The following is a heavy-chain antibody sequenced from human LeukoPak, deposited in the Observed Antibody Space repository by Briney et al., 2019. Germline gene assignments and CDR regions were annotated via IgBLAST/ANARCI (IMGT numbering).Heavy chain of an antibody. J-gene: IGHJ4*02. Sequence: SETLSLTCAVYGGSISGYNWSWIRQPPGKGLEWIGEIKHSGSTDYNPYLKSRATISVDTSKKQFSLKLTSVTAADTGVFYCARRTSRTYGKAKYYFDYWGQGTLVTVSS. CDR2: IKHSGST. CDR3: ARRTSRTYGKAKYYFDY. CDR1: GGSISGYN. V-gene: IGHV4-34*01. D-gene: IGHD3-10*01.